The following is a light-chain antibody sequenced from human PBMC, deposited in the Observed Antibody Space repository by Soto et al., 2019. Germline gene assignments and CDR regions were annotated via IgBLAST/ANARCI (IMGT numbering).Light chain of an antibody. CDR2: AAS. J-gene: IGKJ1*01. CDR1: QSIRQY. CDR3: QQSYSNLWT. Sequence: DIQMTQSPSSLSASVGDRVTITCRASQSIRQYLNWYQQKGGKAPKPLIYAASNLQSGVPSRFSGSGSGTDFTLTISSLQPEDFATYYCQQSYSNLWTFGQGTKVEIK. V-gene: IGKV1-39*01.